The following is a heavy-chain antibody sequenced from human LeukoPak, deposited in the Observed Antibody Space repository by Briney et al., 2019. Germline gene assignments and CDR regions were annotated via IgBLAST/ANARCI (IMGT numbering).Heavy chain of an antibody. CDR3: ARDVSHYFDY. CDR2: ISYDGSNK. D-gene: IGHD3-16*02. Sequence: GGSLRLSCAASGFTFSSYAMHWVRQAPGEGLEWVAVISYDGSNKYYADSVKGRFTISRDNSKNTLYLQMNSLRAEDTAVYYCARDVSHYFDYWGQGTLVTVSS. J-gene: IGHJ4*02. CDR1: GFTFSSYA. V-gene: IGHV3-30-3*01.